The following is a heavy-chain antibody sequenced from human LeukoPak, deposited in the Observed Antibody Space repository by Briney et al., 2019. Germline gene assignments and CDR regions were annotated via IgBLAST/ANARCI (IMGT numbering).Heavy chain of an antibody. CDR3: ARLHALRFLEWLPKPYFDY. CDR1: GGSFSGYY. J-gene: IGHJ4*02. V-gene: IGHV4-34*01. D-gene: IGHD3-3*01. Sequence: SETLSLTCAVYGGSFSGYYWSWIRQPPGKGLEWIGEINHSGSTNYNPSLKSRVTISVDTSKNQFSLKLSSVTAADTAVYYCARLHALRFLEWLPKPYFDYWGQGTLVPVSS. CDR2: INHSGST.